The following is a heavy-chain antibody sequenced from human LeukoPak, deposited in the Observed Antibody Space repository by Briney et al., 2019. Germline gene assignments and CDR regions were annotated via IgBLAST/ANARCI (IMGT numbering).Heavy chain of an antibody. D-gene: IGHD1-26*01. J-gene: IGHJ4*02. CDR2: ISESGGRT. Sequence: GGSLRLSCAASGFNFSSYAMTWVRQAPGKGLEWVSVISESGGRTTYADSVKGRFTISRDNSKNTLYLQMNSLRAEDTAVYYCATHPGSTIPPFDYWGQGTLVTVSS. CDR3: ATHPGSTIPPFDY. CDR1: GFNFSSYA. V-gene: IGHV3-23*01.